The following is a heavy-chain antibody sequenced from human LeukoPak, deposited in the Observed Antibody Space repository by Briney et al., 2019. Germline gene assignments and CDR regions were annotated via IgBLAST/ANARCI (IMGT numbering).Heavy chain of an antibody. D-gene: IGHD6-13*01. Sequence: SETLSLTCTVSGGSISSYYWSWIRQPPGKGLEWIGYIYYSGTTNYNPSLKSRVTISVDTSKNQFSLKLSSVTAADTAVYYCARGVYIAAAQYGYWGQGTLVTVFS. J-gene: IGHJ4*02. CDR1: GGSISSYY. CDR3: ARGVYIAAAQYGY. V-gene: IGHV4-59*01. CDR2: IYYSGTT.